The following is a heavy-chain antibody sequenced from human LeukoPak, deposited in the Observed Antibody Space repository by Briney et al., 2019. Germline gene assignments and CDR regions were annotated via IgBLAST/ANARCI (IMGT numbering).Heavy chain of an antibody. Sequence: PSQTLSLTCTVSGGSISSGGYYWSWIRQPPGKGLEWIGEINHSGSTNYNPSLKSRVTISVDTSKNQFSLKLSSVTAADTAVYYCARGRGYCSSTSCYAGWFDPWGQGTLVTVSS. CDR1: GGSISSGGYY. V-gene: IGHV4-30-2*01. CDR2: INHSGST. CDR3: ARGRGYCSSTSCYAGWFDP. J-gene: IGHJ5*02. D-gene: IGHD2-2*01.